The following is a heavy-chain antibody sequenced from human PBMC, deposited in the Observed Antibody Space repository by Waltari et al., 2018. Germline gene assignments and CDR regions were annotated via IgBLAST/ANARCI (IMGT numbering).Heavy chain of an antibody. CDR1: GYTFTDYY. V-gene: IGHV1-69-2*01. CDR3: AVVVAAMPYNWFDP. J-gene: IGHJ5*02. Sequence: EVQLVQSGAEVKKPGATVKISCKVSGYTFTDYYMHWVQQAPGKGLEWMGLVDPEDGETRYAEKFQGRVTLTADTSTDTAYMELSSLRSEDTAVYYCAVVVAAMPYNWFDPWGQGTLVTVSS. CDR2: VDPEDGET. D-gene: IGHD2-15*01.